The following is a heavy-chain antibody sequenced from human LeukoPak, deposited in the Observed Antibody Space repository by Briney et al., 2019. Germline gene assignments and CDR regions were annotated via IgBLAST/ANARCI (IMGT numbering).Heavy chain of an antibody. D-gene: IGHD1-26*01. CDR2: INHSGST. V-gene: IGHV4-34*01. CDR1: GGSFSGYY. CDR3: ATNRVGTYDRPFDI. Sequence: SETLSLTCAVYGGSFSGYYWSWIRQPPGKGLEWIGEINHSGSTNYNPSLKSRVTISVDTSKNQFSLELSSVTATDTAVYFCATNRVGTYDRPFDIWGQGTMVTVSS. J-gene: IGHJ3*02.